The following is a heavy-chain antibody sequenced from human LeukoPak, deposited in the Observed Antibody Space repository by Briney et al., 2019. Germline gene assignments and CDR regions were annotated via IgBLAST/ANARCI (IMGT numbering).Heavy chain of an antibody. CDR2: IYYSGIT. V-gene: IGHV4-39*01. Sequence: PSETLSLTCTVSGGSISSSSYYWGWIRQPPGKGLEWIGTIYYSGITYYKPSLKSRVTISVDTSKNQFCLKLSSVTAADTAVYYCARLRRDGYKDTFDIWGQGTMVTVSS. CDR3: ARLRRDGYKDTFDI. J-gene: IGHJ3*02. D-gene: IGHD5-24*01. CDR1: GGSISSSSYY.